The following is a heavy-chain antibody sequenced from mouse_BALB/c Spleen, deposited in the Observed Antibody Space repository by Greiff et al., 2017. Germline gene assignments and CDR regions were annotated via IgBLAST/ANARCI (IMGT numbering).Heavy chain of an antibody. CDR1: GFTFSSYG. CDR3: ARHDGYYPFDY. Sequence: EVMLVESGGDLVKPGGSLKLSCAASGFTFSSYGMSWVRQTPDKRLEWVATISSGGSYTYYPDSVKGRFTISRDNAKNTLYLQMSSLKSEDTAMYYCARHDGYYPFDYWGQGTTLTVSS. V-gene: IGHV5-6*02. D-gene: IGHD2-3*01. CDR2: ISSGGSYT. J-gene: IGHJ2*01.